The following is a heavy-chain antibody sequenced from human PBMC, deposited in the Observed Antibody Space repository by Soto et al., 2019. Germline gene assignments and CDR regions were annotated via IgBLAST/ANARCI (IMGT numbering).Heavy chain of an antibody. CDR2: IDWDDDK. Sequence: SGPTLVNPTQTLTLTCTFSGFSLSTGGMCVSWIRQPPGKALEWLARIDWDDDKYYSTSLKTRLTISKDTSKNQVVLTMTNMDPVDTATYYCARMYVVAATPAPYYYYGMDVWGQGTKVTVSS. CDR1: GFSLSTGGMC. D-gene: IGHD2-15*01. J-gene: IGHJ6*02. CDR3: ARMYVVAATPAPYYYYGMDV. V-gene: IGHV2-70*11.